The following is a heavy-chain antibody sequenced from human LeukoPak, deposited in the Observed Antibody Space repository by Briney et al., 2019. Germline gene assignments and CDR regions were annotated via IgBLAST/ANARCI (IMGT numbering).Heavy chain of an antibody. J-gene: IGHJ3*02. V-gene: IGHV3-21*01. CDR3: TRKVASGADAFDI. CDR1: GFTFSSYS. CDR2: ISSSSTYI. D-gene: IGHD2-15*01. Sequence: GGSLRLSCAASGFTFSSYSMNWVRQAPGKGLEWVSSISSSSTYIYYADSVKGRFTISRDNAKNSLYLQMNSLRAEDTAVYYCTRKVASGADAFDIWGQGTMITVSS.